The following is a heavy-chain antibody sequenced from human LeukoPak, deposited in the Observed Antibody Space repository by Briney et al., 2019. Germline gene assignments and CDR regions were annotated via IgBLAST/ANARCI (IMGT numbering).Heavy chain of an antibody. Sequence: SETLSLTCTVSGGSISSFYWSWIRQPAGKGLEWIGRIYSSGSTNYNPSLKSRVTISVDKSKNQFSLKLSSVTAADTAVYYCAVGGVYLRGGAEAFDIWGQGTMVTVSS. CDR1: GGSISSFY. CDR3: AVGGVYLRGGAEAFDI. CDR2: IYSSGST. V-gene: IGHV4-4*07. D-gene: IGHD3-10*01. J-gene: IGHJ3*02.